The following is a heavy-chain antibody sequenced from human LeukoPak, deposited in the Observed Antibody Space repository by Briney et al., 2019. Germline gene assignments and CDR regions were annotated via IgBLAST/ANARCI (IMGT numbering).Heavy chain of an antibody. V-gene: IGHV1-69*04. J-gene: IGHJ4*02. D-gene: IGHD3-3*01. CDR3: AHIWSGYSYFDY. CDR1: GGTFSSYA. CDR2: IIPILGIA. Sequence: GASVKVSCKASGGTFSSYAISWVRQAPGQGLEWMGRIIPILGIANYAQKFQGRVTITADKSTSTAYMELSSLRSEDTAVYYCAHIWSGYSYFDYWGQGTLVTVSS.